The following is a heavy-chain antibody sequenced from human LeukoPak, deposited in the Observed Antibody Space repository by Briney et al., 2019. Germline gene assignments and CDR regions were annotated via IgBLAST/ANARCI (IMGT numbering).Heavy chain of an antibody. CDR2: ISYAGNIK. CDR3: ARDPQFPDNYYYYMDV. CDR1: GFTFRSYA. D-gene: IGHD1-14*01. Sequence: GGSLRLSCAASGFTFRSYAMHWVRQAPGKGLEWVALISYAGNIKYYADSVKGRFIISRDNSKNTLYLQMNSLRAEDTAVYYCARDPQFPDNYYYYMDVWGKGTTVTVSS. V-gene: IGHV3-30*04. J-gene: IGHJ6*03.